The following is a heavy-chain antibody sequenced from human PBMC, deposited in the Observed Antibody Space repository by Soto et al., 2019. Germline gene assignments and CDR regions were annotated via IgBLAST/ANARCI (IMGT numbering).Heavy chain of an antibody. J-gene: IGHJ6*02. D-gene: IGHD5-18*01. CDR3: AKDVDTVKDYYYYYGMDV. V-gene: IGHV3-23*01. CDR1: GFTFSSYA. CDR2: ISSSGGST. Sequence: GGSLRLSCAASGFTFSSYAMSWVRQAPGKGLEWVSAISSSGGSTYYADSVKGRFTISRDNSKNTLYLQMNSLRAEDTAVYYCAKDVDTVKDYYYYYGMDVWGQGTTVTVSS.